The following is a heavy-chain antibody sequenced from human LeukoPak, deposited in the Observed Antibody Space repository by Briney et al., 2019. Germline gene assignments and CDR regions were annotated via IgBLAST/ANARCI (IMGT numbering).Heavy chain of an antibody. J-gene: IGHJ3*02. Sequence: ASVKVSCKASGYTFTSYGISWVRQAPGQGLEWMGWISAYNGNTNYAQKLQGRVTMTTDTSTSTAYMELRSLRSDDTAVYYCARDDANIAVAASDAFDIWGQGTMVTVSS. D-gene: IGHD6-19*01. CDR1: GYTFTSYG. V-gene: IGHV1-18*01. CDR2: ISAYNGNT. CDR3: ARDDANIAVAASDAFDI.